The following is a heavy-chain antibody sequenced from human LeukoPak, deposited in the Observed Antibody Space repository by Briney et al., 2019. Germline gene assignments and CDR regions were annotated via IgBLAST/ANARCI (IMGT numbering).Heavy chain of an antibody. D-gene: IGHD3-22*01. J-gene: IGHJ4*02. CDR2: IWYNGRNK. Sequence: GRSLRLSCAASGFTFRSYGMHWVRQAPGKGLEWVAVIWYNGRNKYYAGSVKGRFTISRDNSKNTLFLQMDGLRAEDTAVYYCARGIYDSSGVLDYWGQGTLVTVSS. CDR1: GFTFRSYG. CDR3: ARGIYDSSGVLDY. V-gene: IGHV3-33*01.